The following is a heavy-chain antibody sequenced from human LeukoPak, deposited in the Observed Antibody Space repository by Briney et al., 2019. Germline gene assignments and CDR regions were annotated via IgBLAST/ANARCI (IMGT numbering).Heavy chain of an antibody. D-gene: IGHD6-13*01. Sequence: PGGSLRLSCAASGFTFSSYAMSWVHQAPGKGLEWVSAISGSGGSTYYADSVKGRFTISRDNSKNTLYLQMNSLRAEDTAVYYCAKECIAAPDPRGPYYYYGMDVWGQGTTVTVSS. CDR2: ISGSGGST. CDR3: AKECIAAPDPRGPYYYYGMDV. J-gene: IGHJ6*02. CDR1: GFTFSSYA. V-gene: IGHV3-23*01.